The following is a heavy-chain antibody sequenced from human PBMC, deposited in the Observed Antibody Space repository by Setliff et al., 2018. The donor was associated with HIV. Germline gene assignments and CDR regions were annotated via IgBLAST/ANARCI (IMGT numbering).Heavy chain of an antibody. J-gene: IGHJ4*02. CDR3: ARLLVAGMLFDY. Sequence: PSETLSLTCTVSGGSIISSTYFWGWIRQPPGKGLECIGNIYYSGSTSYNPSLKSRVTISVDTCKNQFSLKLSSVTAADTAVYYCARLLVAGMLFDYWGQGTLVTASS. D-gene: IGHD2-15*01. V-gene: IGHV4-39*01. CDR2: IYYSGST. CDR1: GGSIISSTYF.